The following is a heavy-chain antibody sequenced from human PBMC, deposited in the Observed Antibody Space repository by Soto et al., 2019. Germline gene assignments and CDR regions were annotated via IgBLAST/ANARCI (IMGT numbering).Heavy chain of an antibody. CDR3: ARGPSQWLRLVVYYFDY. CDR1: GYTFTGYY. V-gene: IGHV1-2*02. Sequence: ASVKVSCKASGYTFTGYYMHWVRQAPGQGLEWMGWINPNSGGTNYAQKFQGRVTMTRDTSISTAYMELSRLRSDDTAVYYCARGPSQWLRLVVYYFDYWGQGTLVTVSS. CDR2: INPNSGGT. D-gene: IGHD5-12*01. J-gene: IGHJ4*02.